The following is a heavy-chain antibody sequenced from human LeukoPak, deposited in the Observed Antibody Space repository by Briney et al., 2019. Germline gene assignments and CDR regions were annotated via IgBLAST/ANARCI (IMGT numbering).Heavy chain of an antibody. CDR2: ISGSGGST. J-gene: IGHJ4*02. CDR3: AKEVRGLYYFDY. V-gene: IGHV3-23*01. Sequence: GKSLRLSCASSGFSFRSHGMHWVRQAPGKGLEWVSTISGSGGSTYYADSVKGRFTISRDNSKNTLYLQMNSLRAEDTAVYYCAKEVRGLYYFDYWGQGTLVTVSS. CDR1: GFSFRSHG. D-gene: IGHD3-10*01.